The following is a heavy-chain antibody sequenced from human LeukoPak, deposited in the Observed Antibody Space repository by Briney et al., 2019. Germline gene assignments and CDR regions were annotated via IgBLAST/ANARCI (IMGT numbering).Heavy chain of an antibody. CDR1: GFTFSSYA. CDR2: ITNNGGST. J-gene: IGHJ4*02. V-gene: IGHV3-64D*09. Sequence: PGGPLRLSCSASGFTFSSYAMHWVRQAPGKGLEYVSAITNNGGSTYYADSVKGRFTISRDNSKNTLYLQMSSLRTEDTAVYYCVKGPCSGGSCYLDYWGQGTLVTVSS. D-gene: IGHD2-15*01. CDR3: VKGPCSGGSCYLDY.